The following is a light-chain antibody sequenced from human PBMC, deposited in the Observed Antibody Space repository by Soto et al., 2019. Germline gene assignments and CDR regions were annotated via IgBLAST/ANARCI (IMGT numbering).Light chain of an antibody. J-gene: IGKJ1*01. V-gene: IGKV3-15*01. CDR2: GAS. Sequence: EIVMTQSPATLSVSPGERATLSCRASQSVSSNLAWYQQKPGQAPRLLIYGASTRATGSPARFIGSGSGTEFTLTISSLQSEDFAVYYCQQYNNWSTWTFGQGTKVEIK. CDR3: QQYNNWSTWT. CDR1: QSVSSN.